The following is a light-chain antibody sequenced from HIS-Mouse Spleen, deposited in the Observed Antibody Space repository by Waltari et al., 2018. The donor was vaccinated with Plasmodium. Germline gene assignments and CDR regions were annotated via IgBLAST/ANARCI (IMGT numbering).Light chain of an antibody. J-gene: IGKJ4*01. CDR3: QQRSNWPRVLT. V-gene: IGKV3-11*01. Sequence: EIVLTQSPATLSLSPGERATLSCRASKSVSSYLAWYQQKPGQAPSLLFYDASNRATGIPARFSGSGSGTDFTLTISSLEPEDFAVYYCQQRSNWPRVLTFGGGTKVEIK. CDR1: KSVSSY. CDR2: DAS.